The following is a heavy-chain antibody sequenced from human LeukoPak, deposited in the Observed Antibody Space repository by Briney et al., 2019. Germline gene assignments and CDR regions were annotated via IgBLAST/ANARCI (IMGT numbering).Heavy chain of an antibody. CDR2: IYTSGST. D-gene: IGHD2-2*02. V-gene: IGHV4-4*07. J-gene: IGHJ6*03. CDR1: GGSISSYY. Sequence: SETLSLTCTVSGGSISSYYWSWIRQPAGKGLEWIRRIYTSGSTNYNPSLKSRVTMSVDTSKNQFSLKLSSVAAADTAVYYCARDIVVVPAAIQENYYYYYMDVWGKGTTVTVSS. CDR3: ARDIVVVPAAIQENYYYYYMDV.